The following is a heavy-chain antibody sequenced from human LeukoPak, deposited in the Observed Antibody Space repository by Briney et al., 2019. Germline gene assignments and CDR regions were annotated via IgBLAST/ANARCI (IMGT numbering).Heavy chain of an antibody. CDR3: AAGEGTFDY. CDR2: IYYSGST. V-gene: IGHV4-59*01. Sequence: SETLSHTCTVSGGSISSYYWSWIRQPPGKGLEWIGYIYYSGSTNYNPSLKSRVTISVDTSKNQFSLKLSSVTAADTAVYYCAAGEGTFDYWGQGTLVTVSS. J-gene: IGHJ4*02. D-gene: IGHD3-10*01. CDR1: GGSISSYY.